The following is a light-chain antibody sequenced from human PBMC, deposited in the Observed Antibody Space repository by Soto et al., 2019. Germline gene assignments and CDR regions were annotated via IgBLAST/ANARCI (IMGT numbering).Light chain of an antibody. Sequence: QSALTQPASVSGSPGQSITISCTRTSSDIGGYNYVSWYQQHPGKAPKLMIYDVSNRPSGVSNRFSGSKSGNTASLTISGLQAEDEADYYCSSQAVSSTLVFGGGTKVTVL. V-gene: IGLV2-14*01. CDR1: SSDIGGYNY. CDR3: SSQAVSSTLV. J-gene: IGLJ2*01. CDR2: DVS.